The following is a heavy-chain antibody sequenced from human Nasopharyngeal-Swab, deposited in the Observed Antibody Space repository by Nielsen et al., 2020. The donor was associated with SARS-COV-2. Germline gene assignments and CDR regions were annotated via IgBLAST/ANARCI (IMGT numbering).Heavy chain of an antibody. CDR3: ARAFNWNDAFDY. J-gene: IGHJ4*02. V-gene: IGHV3-33*01. Sequence: WIRQPPGKGLEWVAVIWFDGGSDYYADSVKGRFTVSRDNSRNRLYLQMDSLRAEDSAVYYCARAFNWNDAFDYCGQGTLVTVSS. CDR2: IWFDGGSD. D-gene: IGHD1-1*01.